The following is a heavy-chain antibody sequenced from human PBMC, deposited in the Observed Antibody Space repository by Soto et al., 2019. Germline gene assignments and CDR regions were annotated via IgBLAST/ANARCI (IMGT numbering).Heavy chain of an antibody. J-gene: IGHJ6*02. CDR3: ARHSSITIFGVVILGGMDV. Sequence: GESLKISCKGSGYSFTSYWIGWVRQMPGKGLEWMGIIYPGDSDTRYSPSFQGQVTISADKSISTAYLRWSSLRASDTAMYYCARHSSITIFGVVILGGMDVWGQGTTVTVSS. D-gene: IGHD3-3*01. CDR2: IYPGDSDT. CDR1: GYSFTSYW. V-gene: IGHV5-51*01.